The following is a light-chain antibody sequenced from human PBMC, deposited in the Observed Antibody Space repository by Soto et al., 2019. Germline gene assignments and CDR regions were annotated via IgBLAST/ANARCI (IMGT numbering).Light chain of an antibody. J-gene: IGKJ1*01. CDR2: KAS. CDR3: QHYNSYSGA. Sequence: DIQMTQSPSALSRSVGDRVTITCRASQTISSWLAWYQQKPGKAPTLLIYKASTLKSGVPSRFSGSGSGTEFTLTISSLQPDDFATYYCQHYNSYSGAFGQGTKVELK. CDR1: QTISSW. V-gene: IGKV1-5*03.